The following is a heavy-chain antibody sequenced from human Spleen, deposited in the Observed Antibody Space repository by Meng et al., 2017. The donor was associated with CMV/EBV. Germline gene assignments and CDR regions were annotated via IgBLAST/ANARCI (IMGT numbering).Heavy chain of an antibody. CDR2: ISGSGTRT. Sequence: GEFLKISCAASGFIFNGFAMSWVRQAPGKGLEWVSSISGSGTRTYYADSVKGRIIISRDNSKKTLYLQMNSLGAEDTAVYYCATEKPMWIDSDYYGMDFGGQGTTVTVSS. CDR3: ATEKPMWIDSDYYGMDF. J-gene: IGHJ6*01. V-gene: IGHV3-23*01. D-gene: IGHD5-12*01. CDR1: GFIFNGFA.